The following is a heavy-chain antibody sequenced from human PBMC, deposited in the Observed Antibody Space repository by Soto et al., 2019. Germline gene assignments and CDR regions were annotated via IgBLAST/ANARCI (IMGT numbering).Heavy chain of an antibody. CDR1: GYSFHGYW. Sequence: GESLKIPCKGSGYSFHGYWITGVRQKPGKGLEWMGRIDPSDSQTYYSPSFRGHVTISATKSITTVFLQWSSLWASDTAMYYCARQIYDSDTGPNFQYYFDSWGQGTPVTVSS. J-gene: IGHJ4*02. CDR2: IDPSDSQT. D-gene: IGHD3-22*01. CDR3: ARQIYDSDTGPNFQYYFDS. V-gene: IGHV5-10-1*01.